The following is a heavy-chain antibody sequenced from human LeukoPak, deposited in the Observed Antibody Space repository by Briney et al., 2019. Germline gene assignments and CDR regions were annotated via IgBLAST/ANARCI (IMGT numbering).Heavy chain of an antibody. CDR2: VYSGGNS. J-gene: IGHJ4*02. CDR3: ARRYCTSTTCYFFDY. CDR1: TGSFSSSSRS. D-gene: IGHD2-2*01. V-gene: IGHV4-39*07. Sequence: SETLSLTCTVSTGSFSSSSRSWGWIRQPPGKGLEWIGNVYSGGNSFYNPSLKSRLTISLDTSRNHLSLQLNSVTAADTAVYFCARRYCTSTTCYFFDYWGQGSLVTVSS.